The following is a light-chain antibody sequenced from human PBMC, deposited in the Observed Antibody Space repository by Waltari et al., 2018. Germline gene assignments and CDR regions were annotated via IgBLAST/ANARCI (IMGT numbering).Light chain of an antibody. CDR1: QSLLPSDGKAY. Sequence: VMTQTPLXLSXXPGQPAXISCKSSQSLLPSDGKAYLYLXLQKPGQPPQLLIYEVSNRFSGVPDRCSGSGSGTDFTLKISRVEAEDVGVYYCMXSIXLPWTFGQGTKVEIK. CDR2: EVS. V-gene: IGKV2D-29*01. J-gene: IGKJ1*01. CDR3: MXSIXLPWT.